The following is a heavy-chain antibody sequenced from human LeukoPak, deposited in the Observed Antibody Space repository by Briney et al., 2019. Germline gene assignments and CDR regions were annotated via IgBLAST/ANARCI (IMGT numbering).Heavy chain of an antibody. D-gene: IGHD2-2*01. J-gene: IGHJ3*02. V-gene: IGHV4-38-2*01. Sequence: PSETLSLTCAVSGYSISSGYYWGWIRQPPGKGLEWIGSIYHSGSTYYNPSLKSRVTISVDTSKNQFSLKLSSVTAADTAVYYCARVGIVVVPAADDAFDIWGQGTMVTVSS. CDR2: IYHSGST. CDR1: GYSISSGYY. CDR3: ARVGIVVVPAADDAFDI.